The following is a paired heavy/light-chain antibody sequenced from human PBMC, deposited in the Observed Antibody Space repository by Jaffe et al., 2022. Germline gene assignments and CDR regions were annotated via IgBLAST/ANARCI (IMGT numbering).Light chain of an antibody. CDR3: QAWDSDAYV. CDR2: QSN. J-gene: IGLJ1*01. V-gene: IGLV3-1*01. Sequence: YELTQPPSVSVSPGQTASITCSGDKLGDKYVWWYQQKPGQSPVLVIYQSNMRPSGIPERFSGSNSGNTATLTISGTQSMDEGDYYCQAWDSDAYVFGTGTRVTVL. CDR1: KLGDKY.
Heavy chain of an antibody. CDR3: MRDVNGDSGGE. CDR1: GGSISSDYYY. V-gene: IGHV4-61*02. J-gene: IGHJ4*02. CDR2: VYTYGFT. D-gene: IGHD4-17*01. Sequence: QVQLQESGPRLVKPSQTLSLICTVSGGSISSDYYYWSWIRQTAGKGLEWIGRVYTYGFTNYNPSLKSRVTISLDAAKNQFSLRLTSVTAADTAVYYCMRDVNGDSGGEWGQGILVTVSS.